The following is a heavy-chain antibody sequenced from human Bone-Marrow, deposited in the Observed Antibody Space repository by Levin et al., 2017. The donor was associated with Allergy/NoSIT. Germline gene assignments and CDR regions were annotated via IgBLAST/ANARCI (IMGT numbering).Heavy chain of an antibody. V-gene: IGHV1-8*01. D-gene: IGHD6-13*01. CDR2: MNPNSGNT. Sequence: ASVKVSCKASGYTFTSYDINWVRQATGQGLEWMGWMNPNSGNTGYAQKFQGRVTMTRNTSISTAYMELSSLRSEDTAVYYCARGHDSPNSSSWENYYYGMDVWGQGTTVTVSS. J-gene: IGHJ6*02. CDR1: GYTFTSYD. CDR3: ARGHDSPNSSSWENYYYGMDV.